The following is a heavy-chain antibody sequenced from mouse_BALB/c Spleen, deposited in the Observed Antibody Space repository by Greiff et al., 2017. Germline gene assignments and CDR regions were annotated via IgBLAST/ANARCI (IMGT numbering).Heavy chain of an antibody. Sequence: EVQRVESGGGLVQPGGSRKLSCAASGFTFSSFGMHWVRQAPEKGLEWVAYISSGSSTIYYADTVKGRFTISRDNPKNTLFLQMTSLRSEDTAMYYWARTTGDEGGYYYAMDYWGQGTSVTVSS. V-gene: IGHV5-17*02. CDR2: ISSGSSTI. CDR1: GFTFSSFG. CDR3: ARTTGDEGGYYYAMDY. D-gene: IGHD1-1*01. J-gene: IGHJ4*01.